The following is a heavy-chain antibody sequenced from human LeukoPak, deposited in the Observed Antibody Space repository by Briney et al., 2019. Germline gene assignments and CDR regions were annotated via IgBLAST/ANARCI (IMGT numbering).Heavy chain of an antibody. CDR1: VFIFSRYA. V-gene: IGHV3-23*01. CDR3: AKDWDSGSYFADY. Sequence: PGGSLRLSCAASVFIFSRYAMSGLRQAREEGVVGVSGISGSGTYTYDADSVKGRFYISRDNFKNTLYLQMNDLKAEDTALYYCAKDWDSGSYFADYWGQGTLVAVSS. CDR2: ISGSGTYT. J-gene: IGHJ4*02. D-gene: IGHD1-26*01.